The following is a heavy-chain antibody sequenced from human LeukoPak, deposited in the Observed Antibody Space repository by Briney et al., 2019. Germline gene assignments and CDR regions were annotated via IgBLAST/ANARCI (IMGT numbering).Heavy chain of an antibody. J-gene: IGHJ6*02. Sequence: PGRSLRLSCAASGFTFSSYGMHWVRQAPGKGLEWVAVISYDGSNKYYADSVKGRFTISRDNSKNTLYLRMNSLRAEDTAVYYCAKARNFPGDVWGQGTTVTVSS. CDR3: AKARNFPGDV. D-gene: IGHD1-14*01. CDR1: GFTFSSYG. V-gene: IGHV3-30*18. CDR2: ISYDGSNK.